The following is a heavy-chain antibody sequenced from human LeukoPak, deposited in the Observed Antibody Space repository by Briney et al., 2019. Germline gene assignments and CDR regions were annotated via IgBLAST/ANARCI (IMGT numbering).Heavy chain of an antibody. CDR2: IHYTGNT. V-gene: IGHV4-39*01. CDR3: ARVMVRGVSFFDY. J-gene: IGHJ4*02. Sequence: NPSETLSLTCTVSGGSISSSSYYWGWIRQPPGKGLEWIGSIHYTGNTYHNPSLESRFTVSVDTSKNQFSLNLISVTAADTAVYYCARVMVRGVSFFDYWGQGTLVTVSS. CDR1: GGSISSSSYY. D-gene: IGHD3-10*01.